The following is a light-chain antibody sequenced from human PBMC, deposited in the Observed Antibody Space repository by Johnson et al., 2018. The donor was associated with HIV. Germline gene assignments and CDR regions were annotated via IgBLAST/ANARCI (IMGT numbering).Light chain of an antibody. CDR3: GTWDSGLGAVYV. CDR2: DNN. Sequence: QLVLTQPPSVSAAPGQKVTISCSGSSSNIGNNYVSWYQQLPGTVPKLLIYDNNKRPSGITDRFSGSKSGTSATLGITGLQTGDEADYYCGTWDSGLGAVYVFGPGTKVTVL. J-gene: IGLJ1*01. CDR1: SSNIGNNY. V-gene: IGLV1-51*01.